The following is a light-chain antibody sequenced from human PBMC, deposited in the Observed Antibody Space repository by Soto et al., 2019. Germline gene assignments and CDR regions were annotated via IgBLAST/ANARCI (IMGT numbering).Light chain of an antibody. CDR2: AAS. CDR1: QGISSY. Sequence: AIRMTQSPSSFSASTGDRVTLTCRASQGISSYLAWYQQKPGKAPKFLIYAASTLQSGVPSRFSGSGSGTDFTLTISCLQSEDFATYYCQQFDTFFWTFGPGTRLEI. V-gene: IGKV1-8*01. CDR3: QQFDTFFWT. J-gene: IGKJ5*01.